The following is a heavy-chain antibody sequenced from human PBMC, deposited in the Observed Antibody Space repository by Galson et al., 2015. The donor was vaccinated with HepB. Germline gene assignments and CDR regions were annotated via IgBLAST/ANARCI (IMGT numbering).Heavy chain of an antibody. Sequence: SVKVSCKASGYTSNTKHIHWVRQAPGQGLDWMGIINPSASTTRYAQKFQGRVTMTRDTSTDTVYMELNTLRSEDTAVYYCATAAECGGDCYGEYYMDVWGSGTTVIVS. J-gene: IGHJ6*03. D-gene: IGHD2-21*01. CDR2: INPSASTT. CDR1: GYTSNTKH. CDR3: ATAAECGGDCYGEYYMDV. V-gene: IGHV1-46*02.